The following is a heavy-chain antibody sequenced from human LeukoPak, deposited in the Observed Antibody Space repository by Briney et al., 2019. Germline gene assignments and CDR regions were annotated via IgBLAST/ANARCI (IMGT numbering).Heavy chain of an antibody. CDR2: IDYTET. Sequence: PSETLSLTCTVSGGSVSSYYWSWIRQSPGKGLEWIGYIDYTETSYNPSLKSRVTISADTSKNQFSLKLYSVTAADTAVYYCATRKLGNDYWGQGTLVTVSS. CDR1: GGSVSSYY. CDR3: ATRKLGNDY. D-gene: IGHD7-27*01. V-gene: IGHV4-59*02. J-gene: IGHJ4*02.